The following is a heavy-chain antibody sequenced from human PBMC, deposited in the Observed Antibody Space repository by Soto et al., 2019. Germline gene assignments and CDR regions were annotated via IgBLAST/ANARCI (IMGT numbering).Heavy chain of an antibody. J-gene: IGHJ6*02. CDR1: GGSISSYY. Sequence: SETLSLTCSVHGGSISSYYWSWIRQHAGKGLEWIGRIYTRGSTNYNPSVKSRVTMSVDTSKNQFSLKLSSVTAADTAVYYCARGSYGGIAATSFYYYYGMDVWGQGTTVTVSS. D-gene: IGHD6-13*01. CDR2: IYTRGST. V-gene: IGHV4-4*07. CDR3: ARGSYGGIAATSFYYYYGMDV.